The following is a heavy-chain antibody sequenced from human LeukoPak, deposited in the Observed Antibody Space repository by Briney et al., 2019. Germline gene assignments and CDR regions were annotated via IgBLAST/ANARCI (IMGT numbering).Heavy chain of an antibody. Sequence: SETLSLTCAVHGASFAGYSWSWIRQSPGKGLEWIGEVNRVGYTIYNPSLKSRVNISIDTSTTQFSLRLSSVTVADTAVYFCARERVVSDYNWFDPWGQGTLVTVSA. D-gene: IGHD6-25*01. CDR3: ARERVVSDYNWFDP. J-gene: IGHJ5*02. CDR2: VNRVGYT. CDR1: GASFAGYS. V-gene: IGHV4-34*01.